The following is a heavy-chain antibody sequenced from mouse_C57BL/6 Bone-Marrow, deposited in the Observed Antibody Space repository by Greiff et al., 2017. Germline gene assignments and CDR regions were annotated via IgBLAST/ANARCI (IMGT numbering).Heavy chain of an antibody. CDR1: GYTFTSYW. CDR3: AVDYYGSIYWYFDV. CDR2: IDPSDSET. Sequence: QVQLQQPGAELVRPGSSVKLSCKASGYTFTSYWMHWVKQRPIQGLEWIGNIDPSDSETHYNQKFKDKATLTVDKSSSTAYMQLSSLTSEDSAVYYCAVDYYGSIYWYFDVWGTGTTVTVSS. V-gene: IGHV1-52*01. J-gene: IGHJ1*03. D-gene: IGHD1-1*01.